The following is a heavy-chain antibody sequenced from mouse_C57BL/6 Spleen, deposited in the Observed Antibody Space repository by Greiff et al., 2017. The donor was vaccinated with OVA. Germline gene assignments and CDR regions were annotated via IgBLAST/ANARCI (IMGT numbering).Heavy chain of an antibody. J-gene: IGHJ4*01. CDR3: ARPDYGSSYYAMDY. D-gene: IGHD1-1*01. CDR2: INPSTGGT. CDR1: GYSFTGYY. Sequence: DVQLQESGPELVKPGASVKISCKASGYSFTGYYMNWVKQSPEKSLEWIGEINPSTGGTTYNQKFKAKATLTVDKSSSTAYMQLKSLTSEDSAVYYCARPDYGSSYYAMDYWGQGTSVTVSS. V-gene: IGHV1-42*01.